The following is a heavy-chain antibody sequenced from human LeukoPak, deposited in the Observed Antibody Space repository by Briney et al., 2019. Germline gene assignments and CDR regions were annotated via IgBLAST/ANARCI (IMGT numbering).Heavy chain of an antibody. V-gene: IGHV3-49*04. CDR2: IRSNAYGGTA. D-gene: IGHD6-19*01. CDR3: TRVFSSGWYESHFDY. Sequence: GGSLRLSRTASGFTSGDSPMRWVRQAPGKGQEWVSFIRSNAYGGTAEYAASVRGRFTISRDDSKSIAYLQMHSLKTDDTAVYYCTRVFSSGWYESHFDYWGQGALVTVSS. J-gene: IGHJ4*02. CDR1: GFTSGDSP.